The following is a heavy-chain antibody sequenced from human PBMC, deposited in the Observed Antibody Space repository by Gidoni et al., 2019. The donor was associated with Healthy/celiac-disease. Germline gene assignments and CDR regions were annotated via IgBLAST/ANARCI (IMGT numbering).Heavy chain of an antibody. D-gene: IGHD3-3*01. CDR1: GGSISSSSYY. Sequence: QLQLQESGPGPVKPSETLSLTCTVSGGSISSSSYYWGWIRQPPGKGLEWIGSIYYGGSTYYNPSLKSRVTISVDTSKNQFSLKLSSVTAADTAVYYCARRSYDLDYYYGMDVWGQGTTVTVSS. J-gene: IGHJ6*02. CDR3: ARRSYDLDYYYGMDV. V-gene: IGHV4-39*01. CDR2: IYYGGST.